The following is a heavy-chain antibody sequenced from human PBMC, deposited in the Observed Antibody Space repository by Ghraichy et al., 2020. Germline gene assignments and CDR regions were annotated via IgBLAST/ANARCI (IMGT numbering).Heavy chain of an antibody. CDR3: ATGYTGLYFHSPLDH. D-gene: IGHD5-12*01. Sequence: GGSLRLSCAASGFPFSHYSMNWVRLAPGKGLEWISFITSDSRAVFYADSVKGRLTISRDNAKNSLYLQMSSLRDEDTAVYYCATGYTGLYFHSPLDHWGQGTLVTVSS. V-gene: IGHV3-48*02. CDR2: ITSDSRAV. CDR1: GFPFSHYS. J-gene: IGHJ4*02.